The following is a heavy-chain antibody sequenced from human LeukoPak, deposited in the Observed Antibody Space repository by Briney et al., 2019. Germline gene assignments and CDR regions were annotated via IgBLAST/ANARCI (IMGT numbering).Heavy chain of an antibody. CDR2: INPNSGDT. CDR3: AREVAA. Sequence: ASVKVSCKASGGTFSSYAISWVRQAPGQGLEWMGRINPNSGDTNYAQKFQGRVTMTRDTSISTAYMELSRLRSDDTAVYYCAREVAAWGQGTLVTVSS. D-gene: IGHD2-15*01. J-gene: IGHJ5*02. CDR1: GGTFSSYA. V-gene: IGHV1-2*06.